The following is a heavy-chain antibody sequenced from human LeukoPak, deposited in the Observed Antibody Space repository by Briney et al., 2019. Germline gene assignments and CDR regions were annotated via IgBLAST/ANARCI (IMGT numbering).Heavy chain of an antibody. J-gene: IGHJ4*02. Sequence: SETLSLTCTVSGGSISSYYWSWIRQPPGKGLEWIGYIYYSGSTNYNPSLKSRVTISVDTSKNQFSLKLSSVTAADTAVYYCARGIAAAGLDYWGQGTLVTVSS. CDR2: IYYSGST. CDR1: GGSISSYY. D-gene: IGHD6-13*01. V-gene: IGHV4-59*01. CDR3: ARGIAAAGLDY.